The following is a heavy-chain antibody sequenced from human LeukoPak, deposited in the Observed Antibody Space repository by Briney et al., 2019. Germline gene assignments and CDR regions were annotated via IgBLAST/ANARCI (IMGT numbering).Heavy chain of an antibody. J-gene: IGHJ4*02. D-gene: IGHD2-8*01. CDR1: GYTFTGYY. CDR3: ARDRGYCTNGVCYIWIFDY. V-gene: IGHV1-2*06. Sequence: ASVKVSCKASGYTFTGYYMHWVRQAPGQGFEWMGRINPNSGGTNYAQKFQGRVTMTRDTYISTAYMELRRLRSDDTAVYYCARDRGYCTNGVCYIWIFDYWGQGTLVTVSS. CDR2: INPNSGGT.